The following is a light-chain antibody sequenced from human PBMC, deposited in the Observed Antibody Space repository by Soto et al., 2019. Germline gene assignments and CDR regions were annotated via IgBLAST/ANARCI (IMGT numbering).Light chain of an antibody. CDR3: QQSYSYPYT. CDR1: QSISSY. CDR2: AAS. V-gene: IGKV1-39*01. Sequence: DIQMIQSPSSLSVSVGDRVTITCRASQSISSYLNWYQQKPGKAPKLLVYAASSLQSGVPSRFSGNGSGTDFTLTISSLQPEDFASYYCQQSYSYPYTFGQGTKLEIK. J-gene: IGKJ2*01.